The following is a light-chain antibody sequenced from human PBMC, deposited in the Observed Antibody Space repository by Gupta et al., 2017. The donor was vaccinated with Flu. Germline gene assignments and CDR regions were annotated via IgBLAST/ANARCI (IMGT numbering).Light chain of an antibody. V-gene: IGKV1-8*01. J-gene: IGKJ4*01. Sequence: PTSFSASIGDRVTITCRASQDISTYLAWYQQKPGKAPKFLIYAASTLQSGVPSRFSGSGSGTDFTLIISSLQSEDFATYYCHQYYLYPRTFGGGTKVEIK. CDR2: AAS. CDR1: QDISTY. CDR3: HQYYLYPRT.